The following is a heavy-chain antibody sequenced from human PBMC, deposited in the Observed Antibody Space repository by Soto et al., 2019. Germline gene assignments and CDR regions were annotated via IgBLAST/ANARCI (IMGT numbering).Heavy chain of an antibody. J-gene: IGHJ4*02. V-gene: IGHV4-39*07. Sequence: PSETLSLTCPVSGGSISTSGYYWGWVRQPPGKGLEWIGEINHSGGTNYNPALKSRVTISVDTSKNQFSLKLTSVTAADTAVYYCARGRSGYDFDYWGQGTLVTVSS. CDR2: INHSGGT. CDR1: GGSISTSGYY. CDR3: ARGRSGYDFDY. D-gene: IGHD5-12*01.